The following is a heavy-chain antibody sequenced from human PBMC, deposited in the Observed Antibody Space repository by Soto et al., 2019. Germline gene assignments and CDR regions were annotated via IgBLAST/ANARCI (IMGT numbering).Heavy chain of an antibody. CDR2: IWYDGTQK. D-gene: IGHD4-17*01. J-gene: IGHJ4*02. CDR1: GFTFNTYS. CDR3: ARAGGTTVTGLWHFDS. Sequence: QVQLEESGGGVVQPGRSLRLSCEASGFTFNTYSMHWVRQPPGKGLEWLAAIWYDGTQKYYADSVKGRFIISRYNSKNTLYLEMNSLRAEDTAVYYCARAGGTTVTGLWHFDSWGQGTLVTVSS. V-gene: IGHV3-33*01.